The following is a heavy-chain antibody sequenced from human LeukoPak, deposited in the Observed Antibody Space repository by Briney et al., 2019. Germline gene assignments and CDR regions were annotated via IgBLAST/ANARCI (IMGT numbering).Heavy chain of an antibody. CDR1: GYTFSEYN. V-gene: IGHV1-18*01. Sequence: ASVKVSCKASGYTFSEYNFSWVRQVPGQGLEWLGWISGYNGHTKYAQKLQGRVTMTTDTSTSTAYMELRSLRSDDTAVYYCASNNEYSSSSYAFDIWGQGTMVTVSS. D-gene: IGHD6-6*01. J-gene: IGHJ3*02. CDR3: ASNNEYSSSSYAFDI. CDR2: ISGYNGHT.